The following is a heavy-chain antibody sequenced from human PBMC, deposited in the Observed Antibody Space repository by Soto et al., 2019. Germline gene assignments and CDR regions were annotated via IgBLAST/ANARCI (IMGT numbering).Heavy chain of an antibody. CDR3: ARGHSTDCSNGVCSFFYNHEMDV. CDR1: GYSFTDYH. Sequence: ASVKVSCKASGYSFTDYHIHWVRQAPGQGLEWLGRINPKSGGTSTAQKFQGWVTMTRDRSISTVYMELTRLRSDDTAVYFCARGHSTDCSNGVCSFFYNHEMDVWGQGTTVAVSS. D-gene: IGHD2-8*01. CDR2: INPKSGGT. V-gene: IGHV1-2*04. J-gene: IGHJ6*02.